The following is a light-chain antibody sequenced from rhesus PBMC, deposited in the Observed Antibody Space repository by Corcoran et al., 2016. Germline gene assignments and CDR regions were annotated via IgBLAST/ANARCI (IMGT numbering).Light chain of an antibody. Sequence: DIQMTQSPSSLSASVGDKVTITCRASQGISSWLAWYQQKPGKAPTLLIYKASSLQSGVPSRFSGSGSGTDFTLTISSLQPEDFATYYCLQYSSSPYSFGQGTKVEIK. CDR2: KAS. V-gene: IGKV1-22*01. J-gene: IGKJ2*01. CDR3: LQYSSSPYS. CDR1: QGISSW.